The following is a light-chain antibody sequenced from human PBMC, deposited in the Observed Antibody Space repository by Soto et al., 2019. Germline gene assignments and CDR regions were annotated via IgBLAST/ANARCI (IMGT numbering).Light chain of an antibody. CDR1: QAIKNF. J-gene: IGKJ5*01. CDR3: QQSDNLPLT. V-gene: IGKV1-33*01. CDR2: DAS. Sequence: DFQMTQSPSSLSASVGDRVTITCRATQAIKNFLNWYQQKPGRAPKLLISDASTLKRGIPSRFSGTGSGTHFTIVISSLQPEDVGQYYCQQSDNLPLTFGQGTRLDIK.